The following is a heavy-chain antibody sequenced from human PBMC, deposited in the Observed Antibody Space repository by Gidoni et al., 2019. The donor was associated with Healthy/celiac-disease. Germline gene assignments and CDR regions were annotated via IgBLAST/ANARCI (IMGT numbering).Heavy chain of an antibody. CDR2: ISGSGGST. J-gene: IGHJ4*02. CDR3: AKVVRLGELSLSGFDY. CDR1: GFTFSSYA. Sequence: EVQLLESGGGLVQPGGSLRLSCAASGFTFSSYAMSWVRQAPGKGLEWVSAISGSGGSTYYADSVKGRFTISRDNSKNTLYLQMNSLRAEDTAVYYCAKVVRLGELSLSGFDYWGQGTLVTVSS. V-gene: IGHV3-23*01. D-gene: IGHD3-16*02.